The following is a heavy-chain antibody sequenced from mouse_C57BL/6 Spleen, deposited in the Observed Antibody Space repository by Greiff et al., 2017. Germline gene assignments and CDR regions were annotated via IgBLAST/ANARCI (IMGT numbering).Heavy chain of an antibody. J-gene: IGHJ4*01. V-gene: IGHV1-55*01. D-gene: IGHD2-12*01. CDR2: IYPGSGST. CDR3: ARWDYSYAMDY. Sequence: QVQLQQPGAELVKPGASVKMFCKASGYTFTSYWITWVKQRPGQGLEWIGDIYPGSGSTNYNEKFKSKATLTVDTSSSTAYMQLSSLTSEDSAVYYCARWDYSYAMDYWGQGTSVTVSS. CDR1: GYTFTSYW.